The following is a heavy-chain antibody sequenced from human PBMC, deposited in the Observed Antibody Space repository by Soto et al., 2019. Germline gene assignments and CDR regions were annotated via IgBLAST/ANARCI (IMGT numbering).Heavy chain of an antibody. CDR3: AKGSYTNYNWFDP. Sequence: EVQLLESGGRLVQPGGSLRLSCAASGFTFSSHAMSWVRQAPGKGLEWVSSMSGSGDNTYHADSVKGRFTVSRDNSKNTIYLQMNSLRVEDTAVYYCAKGSYTNYNWFDPWGQGTLVTVSS. D-gene: IGHD4-4*01. CDR2: MSGSGDNT. V-gene: IGHV3-23*01. J-gene: IGHJ5*02. CDR1: GFTFSSHA.